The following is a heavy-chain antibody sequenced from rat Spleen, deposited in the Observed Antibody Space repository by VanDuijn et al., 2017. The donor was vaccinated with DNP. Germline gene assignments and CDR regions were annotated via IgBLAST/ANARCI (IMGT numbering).Heavy chain of an antibody. V-gene: IGHV1-43*01. Sequence: QVQLQQSGAELAKPGSSVMISCRASGYTFTTYYIGWIKQTTGQGLEYIGYIYTGSGGTNYNEKFKGKATLTVDKSSSTAFMQLSSLTPDDSAVYYCARWGGPGYFDYWGQGVMVTVSS. J-gene: IGHJ2*01. D-gene: IGHD1-4*01. CDR2: IYTGSGGT. CDR3: ARWGGPGYFDY. CDR1: GYTFTTYY.